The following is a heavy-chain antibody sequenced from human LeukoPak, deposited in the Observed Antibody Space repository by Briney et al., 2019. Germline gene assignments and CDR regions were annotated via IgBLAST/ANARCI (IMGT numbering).Heavy chain of an antibody. Sequence: PGGSLRLSCAASGFTFSSYWMHWVRQAPGKGLVWVSRIYSDGSSTTYADSVKGRFTIPRDNAKNTLYLQMNSLRADDTAVYYCARGWYSSSLDYWGQGTLVTGSS. CDR3: ARGWYSSSLDY. V-gene: IGHV3-74*01. D-gene: IGHD6-13*01. CDR1: GFTFSSYW. CDR2: IYSDGSST. J-gene: IGHJ4*02.